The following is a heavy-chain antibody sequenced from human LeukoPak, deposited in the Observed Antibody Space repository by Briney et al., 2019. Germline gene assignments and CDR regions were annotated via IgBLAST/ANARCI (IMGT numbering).Heavy chain of an antibody. CDR3: AKHRFESGGYHSTD. CDR1: GFTVSSNY. J-gene: IGHJ4*02. V-gene: IGHV3-23*01. Sequence: GGSLRLSCAASGFTVSSNYMSWVRQAPGKGLEWVSAISGSGGSTYYADSVKGRFTISRDNSKNTLYLQMNSLRDEDTAVYYCAKHRFESGGYHSTDWGQGTLVTVSS. D-gene: IGHD3-22*01. CDR2: ISGSGGST.